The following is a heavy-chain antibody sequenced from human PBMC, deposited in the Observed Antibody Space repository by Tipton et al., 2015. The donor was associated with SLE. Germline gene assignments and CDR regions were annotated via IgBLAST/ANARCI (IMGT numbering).Heavy chain of an antibody. CDR2: INPDSGGT. J-gene: IGHJ4*02. V-gene: IGHV1-2*02. CDR1: GYTFSGYY. D-gene: IGHD1-26*01. Sequence: QLVQSGAEVKKPGASVKVSCKASGYTFSGYYMHWVRQVPGQGLEWMGWINPDSGGTNYAQKFQGRVTMTRDTSASTAYMELSSLRSEDTAVYYCARNVGATTSFDYWGQGTLVTVSS. CDR3: ARNVGATTSFDY.